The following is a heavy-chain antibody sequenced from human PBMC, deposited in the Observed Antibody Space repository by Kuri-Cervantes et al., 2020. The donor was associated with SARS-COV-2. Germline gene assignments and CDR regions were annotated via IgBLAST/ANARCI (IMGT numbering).Heavy chain of an antibody. CDR2: IWYDGSNK. V-gene: IGHV3-33*01. CDR1: GFTFSSYG. D-gene: IGHD2-8*01. Sequence: GESLKISCAASGFTFSSYGMHWVRQAPGKGLEWVAVIWYDGSNKFYGDSVKGRFTISRDNSKNTLYLQMNSLRAEDTAVYFCARDGSPASYCTNGVCPPWDYYYALDVWGQGTTVTVSS. CDR3: ARDGSPASYCTNGVCPPWDYYYALDV. J-gene: IGHJ6*02.